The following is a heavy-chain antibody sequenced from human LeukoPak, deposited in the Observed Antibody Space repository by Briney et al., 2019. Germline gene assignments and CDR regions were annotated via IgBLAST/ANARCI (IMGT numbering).Heavy chain of an antibody. D-gene: IGHD3-10*01. CDR2: IKSKTDGGTT. Sequence: GGSLRLSCAASGFTFSTYWMTWVRQAPGKGLEWVGRIKSKTDGGTTDYAAPVKGRFTISRDDSKNTLYLQMNSLKTEDTAVYYCTTVGLWFGEFIDAFDIWGQGTMVTVSS. V-gene: IGHV3-15*01. J-gene: IGHJ3*02. CDR1: GFTFSTYW. CDR3: TTVGLWFGEFIDAFDI.